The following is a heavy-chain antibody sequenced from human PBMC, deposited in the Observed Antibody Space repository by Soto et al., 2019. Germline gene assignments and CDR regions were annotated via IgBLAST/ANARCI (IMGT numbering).Heavy chain of an antibody. CDR1: GGSFSGYY. Sequence: QVHLQQWGAGLLKSSETLSLTCAAYGGSFSGYYWSWIRQPPGKGLEWIGEINHSGITNYNPSLKSRVTISVDTSKNQFSLNLTSMTAADTAVYYCARGSVDYNFWSGYYSRFYYFDFWGQGTLVTVSS. CDR2: INHSGIT. V-gene: IGHV4-34*01. CDR3: ARGSVDYNFWSGYYSRFYYFDF. J-gene: IGHJ4*02. D-gene: IGHD3-3*01.